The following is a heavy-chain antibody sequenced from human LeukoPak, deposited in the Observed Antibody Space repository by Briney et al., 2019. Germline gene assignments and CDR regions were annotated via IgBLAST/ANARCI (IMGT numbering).Heavy chain of an antibody. J-gene: IGHJ4*02. D-gene: IGHD3-22*01. V-gene: IGHV3-48*03. CDR3: AREVPYDSSRYYQPFDY. CDR1: GFTFSSYE. CDR2: ISSSGSTI. Sequence: GGSLRLSCAASGFTFSSYEMNWVRQAPGKGLEWVSYISSSGSTIYYADSVKGRFTISRDNAKNSLYLQMNSLRAEDTAVYYCAREVPYDSSRYYQPFDYWGQGTLVTVSS.